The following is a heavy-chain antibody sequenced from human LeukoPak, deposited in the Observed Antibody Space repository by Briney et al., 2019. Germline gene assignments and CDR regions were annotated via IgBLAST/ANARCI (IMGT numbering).Heavy chain of an antibody. CDR1: GFTFDDYG. J-gene: IGHJ4*02. CDR3: ATTPNPFDS. CDR2: IKQDGIEK. Sequence: GGSLRLSCAASGFTFDDYGMSWVRQAPGKGLEWVANIKQDGIEKYYLDAVKGRFSISRDNAQNSLYLQMNSLRVEDTAMYYCATTPNPFDSWGQGTLVTVSS. D-gene: IGHD4-11*01. V-gene: IGHV3-7*01.